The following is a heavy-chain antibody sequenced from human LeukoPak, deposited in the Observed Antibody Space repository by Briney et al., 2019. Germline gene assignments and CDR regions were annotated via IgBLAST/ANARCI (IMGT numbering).Heavy chain of an antibody. J-gene: IGHJ4*02. CDR2: IKQDGSEK. V-gene: IGHV3-7*04. CDR3: ARAVGATHFDY. CDR1: GFTFSSYW. D-gene: IGHD1-26*01. Sequence: GGSLRLSCAATGFTFSSYWMSWVRQAPGKGLEWVANIKQDGSEKFYVDSVKGRFTISRDNDKNSLCLQMNSLRAEDTAVYYCARAVGATHFDYWGQGILVTVSS.